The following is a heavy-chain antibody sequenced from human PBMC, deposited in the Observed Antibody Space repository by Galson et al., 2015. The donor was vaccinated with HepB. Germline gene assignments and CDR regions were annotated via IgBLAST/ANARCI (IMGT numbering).Heavy chain of an antibody. CDR1: GGTFSSYA. J-gene: IGHJ6*02. CDR2: IIPIFGTA. D-gene: IGHD2-21*02. Sequence: SVKVSCKASGGTFSSYAISWVRQAPGQGLEWMGGIIPIFGTANYAQKFQGRVTITADESTSTAYMELSSLRSEDTAVYYCARDELAVVVTAPYYYYGMDVWGQGTTVTVSS. CDR3: ARDELAVVVTAPYYYYGMDV. V-gene: IGHV1-69*13.